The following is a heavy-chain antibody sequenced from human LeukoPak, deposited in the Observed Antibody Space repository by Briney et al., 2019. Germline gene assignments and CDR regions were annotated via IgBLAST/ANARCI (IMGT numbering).Heavy chain of an antibody. CDR3: ARDRYILTGYYCFDY. J-gene: IGHJ4*02. D-gene: IGHD3-9*01. CDR1: GFTFSDYY. Sequence: PGGSLRLSCAASGFTFSDYYMSWIRQAPGKGLEWVSYISSSSSYINYADSVKGRFTISRDNTKNSLYLQMNSLRAEDTAVYYCARDRYILTGYYCFDYWGQGTLVTVSS. CDR2: ISSSSSYI. V-gene: IGHV3-11*06.